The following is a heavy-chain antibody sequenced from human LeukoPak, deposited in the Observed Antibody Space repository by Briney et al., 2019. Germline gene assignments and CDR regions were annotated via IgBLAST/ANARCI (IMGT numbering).Heavy chain of an antibody. CDR2: INPNSGGT. D-gene: IGHD6-13*01. Sequence: ASVKVSCKASGYTFTGYYMHWVRQAPEQGLEWMGWINPNSGGTNYAQKFQGRVTMTRDTSISTAYMELSRLRSDDTAVYYCARDPDYFKIAAAGHEGYWGQGTLVTVSS. V-gene: IGHV1-2*02. CDR1: GYTFTGYY. J-gene: IGHJ4*02. CDR3: ARDPDYFKIAAAGHEGY.